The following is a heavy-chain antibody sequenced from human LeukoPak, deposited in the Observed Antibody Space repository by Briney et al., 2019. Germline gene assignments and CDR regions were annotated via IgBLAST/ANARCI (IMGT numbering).Heavy chain of an antibody. J-gene: IGHJ4*02. CDR2: IYSSGST. D-gene: IGHD6-19*01. CDR1: GGSISSYY. Sequence: SETLSLTCTVSGGSISSYYWSWIRQPAGKGLEWIGRIYSSGSTNYNPSLKSRVTVSVDTSKNQFSLKLSSVTAVDTAVYYCARGPRSSDWYSIDYWGRGTLVTVSS. V-gene: IGHV4-4*07. CDR3: ARGPRSSDWYSIDY.